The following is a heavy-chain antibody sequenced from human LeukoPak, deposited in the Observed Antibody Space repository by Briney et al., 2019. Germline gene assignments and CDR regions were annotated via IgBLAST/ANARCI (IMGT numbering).Heavy chain of an antibody. D-gene: IGHD3-10*01. V-gene: IGHV3-15*01. J-gene: IGHJ4*02. CDR2: IKSKTDGETA. Sequence: GGSLRLSCVDSGFTFTNAWMSWVRQAPGKGLEWIGRIKSKTDGETANYAEPVRGRFTISRDDSKSAVYLQMNSLKIEDTAVYYCTTDLGTYYHGSQRLIPIDYWGQGTLVTVSS. CDR1: GFTFTNAW. CDR3: TTDLGTYYHGSQRLIPIDY.